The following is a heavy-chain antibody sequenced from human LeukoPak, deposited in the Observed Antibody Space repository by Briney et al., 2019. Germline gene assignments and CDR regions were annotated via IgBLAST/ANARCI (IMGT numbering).Heavy chain of an antibody. CDR2: IYYSGST. CDR1: GGSITSGDHY. D-gene: IGHD2-15*01. CDR3: ARHITLGYPPVD. V-gene: IGHV4-30-4*01. J-gene: IGHJ4*02. Sequence: PSQTLSLTCTVSGGSITSGDHYWRWLRQPPGKGLEWIGYIYYSGSTYFNPSLKSRVTISVDTSKNQFSLKLSSVTAAETAVYYCARHITLGYPPVDWGQGTLVTVSS.